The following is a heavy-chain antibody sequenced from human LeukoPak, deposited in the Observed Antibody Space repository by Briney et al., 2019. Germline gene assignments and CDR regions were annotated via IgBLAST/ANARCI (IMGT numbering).Heavy chain of an antibody. CDR3: ARAASGWYTAFDI. CDR2: ISYDGSNK. J-gene: IGHJ3*02. V-gene: IGHV3-30*12. D-gene: IGHD6-19*01. CDR1: GFTFSSYG. Sequence: GGSLRLSCAASGFTFSSYGMHWVRQAPGKGLEWVAVISYDGSNKYYADSVKGRFTISRDNSKNTLYLQMNSLRAGDTAVYYCARAASGWYTAFDIWGQGTMVTVSS.